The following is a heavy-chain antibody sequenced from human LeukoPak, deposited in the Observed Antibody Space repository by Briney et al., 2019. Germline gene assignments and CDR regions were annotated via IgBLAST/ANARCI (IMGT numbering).Heavy chain of an antibody. CDR3: ARDIKGSLDY. CDR2: INQDGSKR. V-gene: IGHV3-7*01. D-gene: IGHD1-14*01. CDR1: GFTYSNVW. J-gene: IGHJ4*02. Sequence: GGSLTLSCPASGFTYSNVWMDWVRPARGKGLEWVANINQDGSKRQYVDTVRGRFTISRDNAKNSLYLQMDSRRAEGTALYHCARDIKGSLDYWGQGTMVSVSS.